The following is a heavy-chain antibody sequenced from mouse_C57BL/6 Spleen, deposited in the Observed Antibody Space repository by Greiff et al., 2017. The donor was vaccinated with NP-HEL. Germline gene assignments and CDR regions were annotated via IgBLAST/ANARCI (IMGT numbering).Heavy chain of an antibody. CDR3: TASDGSYYFDY. V-gene: IGHV14-1*01. D-gene: IGHD1-1*01. J-gene: IGHJ2*01. CDR2: IDPEDGDT. CDR1: GFNIKDYY. Sequence: EVQLQQSGAELVRPGASVKLSCTASGFNIKDYYMHWVKQRPEQGLEWIGRIDPEDGDTDYAPKFQGKATISADTASNTAYLQLSSLTSEDTAVYYCTASDGSYYFDYWGQGTTLTVSS.